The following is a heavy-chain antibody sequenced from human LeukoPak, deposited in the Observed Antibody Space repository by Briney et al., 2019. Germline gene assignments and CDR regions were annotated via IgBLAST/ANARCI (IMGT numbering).Heavy chain of an antibody. V-gene: IGHV4-30-4*01. CDR1: GGSTSSGDYY. D-gene: IGHD3-22*01. J-gene: IGHJ4*02. CDR2: IYYSGST. CDR3: AYLLDHYDSSGTDY. Sequence: SETLSLTCTVSGGSTSSGDYYWSWIRQPPGKGLEWIGYIYYSGSTYYNPSLKSRVTISVDTSKNQFSLKLSSVTAADTAVYYCAYLLDHYDSSGTDYWGQGTLVTVSS.